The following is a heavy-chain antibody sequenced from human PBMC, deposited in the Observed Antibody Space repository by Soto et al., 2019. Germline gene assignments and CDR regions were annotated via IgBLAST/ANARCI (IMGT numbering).Heavy chain of an antibody. CDR3: AGTTSLQWYYMDV. D-gene: IGHD1-7*01. CDR1: GYSVSSNSAA. V-gene: IGHV6-1*01. Sequence: SQTLSLTCAISGYSVSSNSAAWNWIRQSPSGGLEWLGRTYYRSRWYNDYAVSVRSRITINPDTSENQFSLHLNSVTPEDTAVYYCAGTTSLQWYYMDVWGKGTTVTVSS. J-gene: IGHJ6*03. CDR2: TYYRSRWYN.